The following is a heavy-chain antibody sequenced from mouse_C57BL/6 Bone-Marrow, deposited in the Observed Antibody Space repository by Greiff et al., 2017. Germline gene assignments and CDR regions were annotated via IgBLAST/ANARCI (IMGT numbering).Heavy chain of an antibody. CDR3: ARHERYYDYEGYFDY. V-gene: IGHV1-62-2*01. J-gene: IGHJ2*01. D-gene: IGHD2-4*01. Sequence: VQLQESGAELVKPGASVKLSCKASGYIFTEYTIHWVKQRSGQGLEWIGWFYPGSGSIKYNERFKEKATLTADKSSNTFYMELSILTSEDSAVYFCARHERYYDYEGYFDYWGQGTTLTVSS. CDR1: GYIFTEYT. CDR2: FYPGSGSI.